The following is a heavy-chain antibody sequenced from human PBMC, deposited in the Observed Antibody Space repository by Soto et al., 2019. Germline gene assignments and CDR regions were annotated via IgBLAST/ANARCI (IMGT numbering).Heavy chain of an antibody. CDR3: AKWAGYFDWSSPIDY. V-gene: IGHV3-30*18. CDR1: GFTFSSYG. D-gene: IGHD3-9*01. J-gene: IGHJ4*02. CDR2: ISHDVSNK. Sequence: QVQLVESGGGVVQPGRSLRLSCAASGFTFSSYGIHWVRQAPGKGLEWVAVISHDVSNKYYADSVKGRFTISRDNSKHTLYLQMNSLRAEDTAVYYCAKWAGYFDWSSPIDYWGQGSLVTVSS.